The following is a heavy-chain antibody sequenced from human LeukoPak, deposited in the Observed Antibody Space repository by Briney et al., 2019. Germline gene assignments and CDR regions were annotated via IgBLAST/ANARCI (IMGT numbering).Heavy chain of an antibody. CDR1: GFTFCSYA. D-gene: IGHD2-21*01. J-gene: IGHJ4*02. Sequence: GGSLRLSCAASGFTFCSYAMHWVRQAPGKGLEWVAVISYDGSNKYYADSVKGRFTISRDNSKNTLYLQMNSLRAEGTAVYYCPRGALWVFDYWGQGTLVTVSS. CDR3: PRGALWVFDY. V-gene: IGHV3-30*04. CDR2: ISYDGSNK.